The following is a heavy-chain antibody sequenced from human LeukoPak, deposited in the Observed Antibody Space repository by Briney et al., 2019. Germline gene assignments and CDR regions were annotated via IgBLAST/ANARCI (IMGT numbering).Heavy chain of an antibody. CDR2: ISYDGNYK. D-gene: IGHD3-10*01. CDR1: GFTFSSYA. Sequence: GGSLRLSCAASGFTFSSYAMSWVRQAPGKGLEWVAVISYDGNYKYYADSVKGRFTISRDNSKNTLYLQMNSLRAEDTAVYYCAREGRYYGSGSYYRGDFDYWGQGTLVTVSS. J-gene: IGHJ4*02. V-gene: IGHV3-30*04. CDR3: AREGRYYGSGSYYRGDFDY.